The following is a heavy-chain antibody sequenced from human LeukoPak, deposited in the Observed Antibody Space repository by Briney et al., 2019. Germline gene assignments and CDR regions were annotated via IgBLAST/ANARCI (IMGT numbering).Heavy chain of an antibody. V-gene: IGHV3-21*01. CDR1: GFTFSSYS. Sequence: GGSLRLSCAASGFTFSSYSMNWVRQAPGKGLEWVSSISSSSSYIYYADSVEGRFTISRDNAKNSLYLQMNSLGAEDTAVYYCARLDDSSGYPRAFDIWGQGTMVTASS. CDR2: ISSSSSYI. CDR3: ARLDDSSGYPRAFDI. D-gene: IGHD3-22*01. J-gene: IGHJ3*02.